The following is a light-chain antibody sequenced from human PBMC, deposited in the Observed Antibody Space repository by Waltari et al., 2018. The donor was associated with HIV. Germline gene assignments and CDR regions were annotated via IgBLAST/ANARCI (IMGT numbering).Light chain of an antibody. CDR1: RSNIGTNT. CDR3: AAWDDRLDGQGV. CDR2: NDN. V-gene: IGLV1-44*01. J-gene: IGLJ3*02. Sequence: QSVLTQLPSASGTPGQRVTISCSGTRSNIGTNTVNWYQIIPGTAPKLLIYNDNQRPSGVPDRFSGSRSGTSASLAISGLQSEDEADYYCAAWDDRLDGQGVFGGGTTLTVL.